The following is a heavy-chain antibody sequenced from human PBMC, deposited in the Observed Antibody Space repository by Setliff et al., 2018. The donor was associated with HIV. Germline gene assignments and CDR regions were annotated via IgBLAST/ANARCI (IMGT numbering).Heavy chain of an antibody. CDR2: FNPNSGGT. CDR1: GYSFTGYY. Sequence: ASVKVSCKASGYSFTGYYIHWVRQAPGQGPEWLGRFNPNSGGTNYAQKFQGRVNMTRDTSISTTCMELSRLRSDDTAVYYCARDPGYKSTWYGVFDIWGQGTMVTVSS. D-gene: IGHD6-13*01. J-gene: IGHJ3*02. V-gene: IGHV1-2*06. CDR3: ARDPGYKSTWYGVFDI.